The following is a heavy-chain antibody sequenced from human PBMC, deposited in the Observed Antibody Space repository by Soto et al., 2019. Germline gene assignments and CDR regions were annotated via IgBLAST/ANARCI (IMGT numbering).Heavy chain of an antibody. J-gene: IGHJ5*02. CDR1: GGSFSGYY. D-gene: IGHD3-3*01. CDR3: ARAPLGGDYDFWRGYYKAYTFDP. V-gene: IGHV4-34*01. CDR2: INHSGST. Sequence: KPSETLSRTCAVYGGSFSGYYWSWIRQPPGKGLEWIGEINHSGSTNYNPSLKSRVTISVDTSKNQFSLKLSSVTAADTAVYYCARAPLGGDYDFWRGYYKAYTFDPWGQGTLVSVSS.